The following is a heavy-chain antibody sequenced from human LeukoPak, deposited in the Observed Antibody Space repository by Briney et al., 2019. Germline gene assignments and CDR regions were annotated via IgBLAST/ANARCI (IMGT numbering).Heavy chain of an antibody. Sequence: PGGSLRLSCAASGFTFSNYWMHWVRQAPGKGLVWVSRINSDGSSTSYADSVKGRFTISRDNAKNTLYLQMNSLRAEDTAVYYCARGDSSGYYRSYYYYYYMDVWGKGTTVTISS. J-gene: IGHJ6*03. CDR3: ARGDSSGYYRSYYYYYYMDV. CDR2: INSDGSST. D-gene: IGHD3-22*01. CDR1: GFTFSNYW. V-gene: IGHV3-74*01.